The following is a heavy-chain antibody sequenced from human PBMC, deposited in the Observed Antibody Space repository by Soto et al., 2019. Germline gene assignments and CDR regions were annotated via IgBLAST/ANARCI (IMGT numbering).Heavy chain of an antibody. CDR2: INSDGSST. V-gene: IGHV3-74*01. D-gene: IGHD2-15*01. CDR1: GFTFSSYW. J-gene: IGHJ5*02. Sequence: PGGSLRLSCAVSGFTFSSYWMHWVRQAPGKGLVWVSRINSDGSSTDYADSVKGRFTISRDNAKNTLYLQMNSLRAEDTAVYYCTREGCSGGSCSFDPWGQGTLVTV. CDR3: TREGCSGGSCSFDP.